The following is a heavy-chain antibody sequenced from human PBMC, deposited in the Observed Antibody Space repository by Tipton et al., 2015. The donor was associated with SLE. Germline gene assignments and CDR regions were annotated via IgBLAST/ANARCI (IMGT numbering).Heavy chain of an antibody. CDR1: GFTFSSYW. CDR3: AREPSGSLDVYLDL. Sequence: SLILSCAASGFTFSSYWMSWVRQAPGKGLEWVANIKQDGSEKYYVDSVKGRFTISRDNAKNSLYLQMNSLRAEDTAVYYCAREPSGSLDVYLDLWGRGTLVTVSS. CDR2: IKQDGSEK. J-gene: IGHJ2*01. V-gene: IGHV3-7*01. D-gene: IGHD1-26*01.